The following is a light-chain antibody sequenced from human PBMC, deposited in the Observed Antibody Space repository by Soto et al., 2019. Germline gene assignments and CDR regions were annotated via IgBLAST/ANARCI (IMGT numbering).Light chain of an antibody. CDR2: WAS. Sequence: DIVMTQSPDSLAVSLGERATINCKSSQSVLYSSNNKNYLAWYQQKSGQPPKLLIYWASTRESGVPDRFSGSGSGKDFTLTISSLQAEDVAVYYCQQYYSIPPTFGPGTKVDIK. V-gene: IGKV4-1*01. CDR1: QSVLYSSNNKNY. J-gene: IGKJ3*01. CDR3: QQYYSIPPT.